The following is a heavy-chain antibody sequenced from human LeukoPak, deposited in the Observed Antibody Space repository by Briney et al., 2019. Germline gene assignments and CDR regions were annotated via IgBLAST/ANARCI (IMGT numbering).Heavy chain of an antibody. CDR2: IKQDGSEK. D-gene: IGHD3-10*01. Sequence: GGSLRLSCAASGFTFSSYWMSWARQAPGKGLEWVANIKQDGSEKYYVDSVRGRFTISRDNAKNSLYLQMNSLRAEDTAVYYCAREETYYYGSGSYSIDYWGQGTLVTVSS. J-gene: IGHJ4*02. CDR1: GFTFSSYW. V-gene: IGHV3-7*01. CDR3: AREETYYYGSGSYSIDY.